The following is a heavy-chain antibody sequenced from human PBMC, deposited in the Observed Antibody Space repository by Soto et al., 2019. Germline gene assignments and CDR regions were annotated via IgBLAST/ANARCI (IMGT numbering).Heavy chain of an antibody. CDR3: ARDSLALFDS. Sequence: PSETLSLTCTVSDGSVSSGSYYWTWIRQPPGKGLEWIGYIYSSGSTLYNPSLKSRVIISVDTSMNQFSLTLSSVTAADTAVYYCARDSLALFDSWGQGTLVTVSS. V-gene: IGHV4-61*01. CDR1: DGSVSSGSYY. J-gene: IGHJ4*02. D-gene: IGHD5-12*01. CDR2: IYSSGST.